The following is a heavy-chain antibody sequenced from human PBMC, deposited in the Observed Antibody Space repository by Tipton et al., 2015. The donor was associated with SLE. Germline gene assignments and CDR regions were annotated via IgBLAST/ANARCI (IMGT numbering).Heavy chain of an antibody. V-gene: IGHV4-59*08. CDR1: GGSFSGYY. CDR2: IYYSGST. D-gene: IGHD4-17*01. J-gene: IGHJ4*02. Sequence: TLSLTCAVYGGSFSGYYWSWIRQPPGKGLEWIGYIYYSGSTNYNPSLKSRVTISVDTSKNQFSLKLSSVTAADTAVYYCARHLYGDYLFDYWGQGTLVTVSS. CDR3: ARHLYGDYLFDY.